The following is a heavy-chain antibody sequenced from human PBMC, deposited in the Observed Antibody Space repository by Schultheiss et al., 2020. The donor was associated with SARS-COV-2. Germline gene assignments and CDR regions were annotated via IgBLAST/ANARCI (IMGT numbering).Heavy chain of an antibody. CDR1: GGSFSGYY. Sequence: GSLRLSCAVYGGSFSGYYWSWIRQPPGKGLEWIGEINHSGSTNYNPSLKSRVTISVDTSKNQFSLKLSSVTAADTAVYYCARGRGYDFWSGYPTRFDYWGQGTLVTVSS. J-gene: IGHJ4*02. V-gene: IGHV4-34*01. D-gene: IGHD3-3*01. CDR2: INHSGST. CDR3: ARGRGYDFWSGYPTRFDY.